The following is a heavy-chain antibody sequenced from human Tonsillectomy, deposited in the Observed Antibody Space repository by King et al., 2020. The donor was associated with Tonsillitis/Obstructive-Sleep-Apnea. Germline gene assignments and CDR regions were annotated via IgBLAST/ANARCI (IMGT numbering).Heavy chain of an antibody. D-gene: IGHD2-2*01. J-gene: IGHJ4*02. V-gene: IGHV5-51*01. CDR2: IYHDDSDT. CDR3: ARSCTSNNCFGYYLDY. CDR1: GYSFTNYW. Sequence: VQLVESGAEVKKPGESLKISCKGSGYSFTNYWIGWVRQMPGKGLEWMGIIYHDDSDTRYSPSFQGQVTISADKSTSTAYLQWSSLKASDTAMYYCARSCTSNNCFGYYLDYWGQGTLVTVSS.